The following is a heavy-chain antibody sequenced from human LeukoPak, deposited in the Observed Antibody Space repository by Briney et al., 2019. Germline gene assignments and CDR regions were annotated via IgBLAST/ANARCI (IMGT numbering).Heavy chain of an antibody. D-gene: IGHD2-15*01. V-gene: IGHV4-39*07. J-gene: IGHJ4*02. CDR1: GGSISSSGYY. CDR3: ARSRYCSGVSCYTGGTDFDY. CDR2: IYYSGST. Sequence: PSETLSLTCTVPGGSISSSGYYWGWIRQPPGKGLEWIGSIYYSGSTYYNPSLKSRVTISVDTSTNQFSLKLTSVTAADAAVYYCARSRYCSGVSCYTGGTDFDYWGQGTPVTVSS.